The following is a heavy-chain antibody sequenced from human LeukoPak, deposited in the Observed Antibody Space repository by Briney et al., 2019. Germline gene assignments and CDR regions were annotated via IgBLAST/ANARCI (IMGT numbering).Heavy chain of an antibody. CDR3: ARDNNYGAGSDY. Sequence: PGGSLRLSCAASGFTFSSYAMSWVRQAPGKGLEWVSSISSSGNNKYYAESVKGRFTISRDNAKNSLYLQMNSLRVEDTAAYHCARDNNYGAGSDYWGQGTLVTVSS. CDR1: GFTFSSYA. CDR2: ISSSGNNK. D-gene: IGHD5-24*01. J-gene: IGHJ4*02. V-gene: IGHV3-21*06.